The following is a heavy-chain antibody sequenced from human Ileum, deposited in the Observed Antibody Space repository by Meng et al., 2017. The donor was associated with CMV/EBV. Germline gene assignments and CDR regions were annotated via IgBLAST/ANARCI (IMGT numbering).Heavy chain of an antibody. CDR2: INTGVST. CDR3: AKEGRSWYFDY. J-gene: IGHJ4*02. Sequence: VQLVEAGGGLVQRGGSLKPSCAASGFTVSDNDMIWVRQAPGKGLEWVSLINTGVSTYNADSVKGRFTISRDNSKNTLYLQMDSLRAEDTAVYYCAKEGRSWYFDYWGRGTLVTVSS. CDR1: GFTVSDND. V-gene: IGHV3-66*01. D-gene: IGHD6-13*01.